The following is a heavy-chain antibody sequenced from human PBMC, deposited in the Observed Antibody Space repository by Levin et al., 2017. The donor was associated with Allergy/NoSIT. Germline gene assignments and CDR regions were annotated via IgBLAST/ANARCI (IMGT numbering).Heavy chain of an antibody. CDR1: GFTFSSYA. Sequence: PGGSLRLSCAASGFTFSSYAMSWVRQAPGKGLEWVSAISGSGGSTYYADSVKGRFTISRDNSKNTLYLQMNSLRAEDTAVYYCANSECYNWNDFCYFDYWGQGTLVTVSS. D-gene: IGHD1-1*01. CDR3: ANSECYNWNDFCYFDY. V-gene: IGHV3-23*01. CDR2: ISGSGGST. J-gene: IGHJ4*02.